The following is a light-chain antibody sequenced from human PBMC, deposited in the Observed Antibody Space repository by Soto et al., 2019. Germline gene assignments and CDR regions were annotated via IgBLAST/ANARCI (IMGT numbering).Light chain of an antibody. Sequence: EIVLTQSPATLSLSPGERATLSCRASQSVSNYLAWYQQKPGQAPRLLIYDASNRATGIPARFSGSGSVTDFTLTIISLEPEDLSFYYCQQSSNWPLLTFGGGTKVEIK. CDR2: DAS. CDR1: QSVSNY. CDR3: QQSSNWPLLT. V-gene: IGKV3-11*01. J-gene: IGKJ4*01.